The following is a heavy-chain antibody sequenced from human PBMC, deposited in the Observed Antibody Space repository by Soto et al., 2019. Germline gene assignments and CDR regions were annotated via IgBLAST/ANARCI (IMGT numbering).Heavy chain of an antibody. J-gene: IGHJ6*02. D-gene: IGHD3-10*01. V-gene: IGHV3-7*01. CDR2: IKQDGSEK. CDR1: RFTFTIYW. CDR3: SSGDFYHYYAMDV. Sequence: SGGSLRLSXAASRFTFTIYWMNWVRQAPGKGLEWVANIKQDGSEKYYVDSVKGRFTISRDNAKKSLYLQMNSLRVEDTAVYYCSSGDFYHYYAMDVWGQGTTVTVSS.